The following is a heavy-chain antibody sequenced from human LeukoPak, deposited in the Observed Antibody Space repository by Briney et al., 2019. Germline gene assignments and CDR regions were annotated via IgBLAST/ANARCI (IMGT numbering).Heavy chain of an antibody. CDR3: ARAETYDFWSGYPYYYYYYMDV. V-gene: IGHV4-39*07. Sequence: SETLSLTCTVSGYSISGSNYYWGWIRQPPGKGLEWIGEINHSGSTNYNPSLKSRVTISVDTSKNQFSLKLSSVTAADTAVYYCARAETYDFWSGYPYYYYYYMDVWGKGTTVTVSS. CDR1: GYSISGSNYY. D-gene: IGHD3-3*01. J-gene: IGHJ6*03. CDR2: INHSGST.